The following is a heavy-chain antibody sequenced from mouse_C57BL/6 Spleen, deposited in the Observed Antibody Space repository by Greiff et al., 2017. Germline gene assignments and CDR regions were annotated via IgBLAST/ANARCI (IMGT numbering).Heavy chain of an antibody. CDR2: IRLKSDNYAT. CDR3: TGESSGYGFAY. J-gene: IGHJ3*01. D-gene: IGHD3-2*02. CDR1: GFTFSNYW. V-gene: IGHV6-3*01. Sequence: EVQLMESGGGLVQPGGSMKLSCVASGFTFSNYWMNWVRQSPEKGLEWVAQIRLKSDNYATHYAESVKGRFTISRDDSKSSVYLQMNNLRAEDTGIYYCTGESSGYGFAYWGQGTLVTVSA.